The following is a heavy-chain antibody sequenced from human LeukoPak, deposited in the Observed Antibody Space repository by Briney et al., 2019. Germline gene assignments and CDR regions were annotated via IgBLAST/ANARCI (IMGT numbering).Heavy chain of an antibody. CDR3: TTPILRYFDWLFTELDLDGMDV. Sequence: PGGSLRLSCAASGFTFSNAWMSWVRQAPGKGLEWVGRIKSKTDGGTTDYAAPVKGRFTISRDDSKNTLYLQMNSLKTGDTAVYYCTTPILRYFDWLFTELDLDGMDVWGQGTTVTVSS. J-gene: IGHJ6*02. V-gene: IGHV3-15*01. CDR1: GFTFSNAW. D-gene: IGHD3-9*01. CDR2: IKSKTDGGTT.